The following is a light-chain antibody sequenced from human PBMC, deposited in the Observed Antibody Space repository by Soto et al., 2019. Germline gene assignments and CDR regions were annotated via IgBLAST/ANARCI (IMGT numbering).Light chain of an antibody. J-gene: IGKJ3*01. CDR2: DIS. CDR3: QRRNNWPPIFT. Sequence: EIVLTQSPATLSLSPGERATLSCRVSQSVTKYLAWYQQKPGQAPRLLIYDISNRATGTPARFSGSGSGTDFTLTISRLESEDFAVYYCQRRNNWPPIFTFGPGTKVDIK. CDR1: QSVTKY. V-gene: IGKV3-11*01.